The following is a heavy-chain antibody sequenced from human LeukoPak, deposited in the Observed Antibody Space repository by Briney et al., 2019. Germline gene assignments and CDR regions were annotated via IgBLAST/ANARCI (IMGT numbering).Heavy chain of an antibody. CDR2: IKSDGITT. V-gene: IGHV3-74*01. D-gene: IGHD3-22*01. CDR3: AKDNRNYPYDSSGYPFDY. CDR1: GFTFTNYW. Sequence: GGSLRLSCAASGFTFTNYWIHWVRQAPGKGLMWVSRIKSDGITTNYADSVKGRFTISRDNSKNTLYLQMNSLRAEDTAVYYCAKDNRNYPYDSSGYPFDYWGQGTLVTVSS. J-gene: IGHJ4*02.